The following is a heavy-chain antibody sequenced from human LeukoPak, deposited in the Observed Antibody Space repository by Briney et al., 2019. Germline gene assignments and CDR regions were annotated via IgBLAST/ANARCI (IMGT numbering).Heavy chain of an antibody. CDR3: ARSDDSSGYYWYYFDY. D-gene: IGHD3-22*01. J-gene: IGHJ4*02. CDR1: GYTFTGYY. V-gene: IGHV1-2*02. Sequence: EASVKVSCKASGYTFTGYYMHWVRQAPGQGLEWMGWINTNRGGTNYAQKFQGRVTMTRDTSISTAYMELSRLRSDDTAVYYCARSDDSSGYYWYYFDYWGQGTLVTVSS. CDR2: INTNRGGT.